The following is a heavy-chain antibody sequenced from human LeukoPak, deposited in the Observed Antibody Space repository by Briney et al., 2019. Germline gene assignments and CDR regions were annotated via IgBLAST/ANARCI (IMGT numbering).Heavy chain of an antibody. V-gene: IGHV3-48*03. J-gene: IGHJ4*02. CDR2: ISSSGSTI. Sequence: PGGSLRLFCAASGFTFSSYEMNWVRQATGKGLEWVSYISSSGSTIYYADSVKGRFTISRDNAKNSLYLQMNSLRAEDTAVYYCAVATIKDYFDYWGQGTLVTVSS. D-gene: IGHD5-24*01. CDR1: GFTFSSYE. CDR3: AVATIKDYFDY.